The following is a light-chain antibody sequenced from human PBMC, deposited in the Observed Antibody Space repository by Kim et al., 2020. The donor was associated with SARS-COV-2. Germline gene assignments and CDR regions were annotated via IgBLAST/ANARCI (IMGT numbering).Light chain of an antibody. Sequence: GQTATNACTGTSRDVGGYNYVSWYQQHPGKAPKLMIYEVGKRPSGVPDRFSGAKSGNTASLTVSGLQAEDEADYYCSSYASNIAWVFGGGTKLTVL. J-gene: IGLJ3*02. CDR2: EVG. CDR3: SSYASNIAWV. CDR1: SRDVGGYNY. V-gene: IGLV2-8*01.